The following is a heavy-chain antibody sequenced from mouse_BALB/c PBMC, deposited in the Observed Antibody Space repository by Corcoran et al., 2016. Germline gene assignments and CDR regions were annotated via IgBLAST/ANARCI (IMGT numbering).Heavy chain of an antibody. Sequence: QVQLQQSGAELIKPEASEKISCKATGYTFSSYWIEWVKQRPGHGLEWIGEILPGSGSTNYNEKFKGKATFTADTSSNTAYMQLSSLTSEDSAVYYCARQARYGNPDYWGQGTTLTVSS. CDR2: ILPGSGST. D-gene: IGHD2-10*02. J-gene: IGHJ2*01. CDR1: GYTFSSYW. V-gene: IGHV1-9*01. CDR3: ARQARYGNPDY.